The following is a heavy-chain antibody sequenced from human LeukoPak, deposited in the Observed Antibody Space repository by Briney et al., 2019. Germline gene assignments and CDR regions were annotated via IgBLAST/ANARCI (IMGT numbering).Heavy chain of an antibody. Sequence: GGSLRLSCAASGFTFSDYSLNWIREAPGKGVEWVSYSSGSGSTIYSADFVRGRFTISRDNAKNSLYLQMNSLRVEDTAVYYCATDRAWGGFDYWGLGALVTVSS. CDR1: GFTFSDYS. CDR3: ATDRAWGGFDY. J-gene: IGHJ4*02. D-gene: IGHD3-16*01. V-gene: IGHV3-48*04. CDR2: SSGSGSTI.